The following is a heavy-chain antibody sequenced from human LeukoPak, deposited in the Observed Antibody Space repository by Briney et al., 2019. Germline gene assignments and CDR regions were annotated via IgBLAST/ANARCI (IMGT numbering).Heavy chain of an antibody. D-gene: IGHD3-22*01. CDR1: GFTFGSYG. CDR3: AIMHGYYDGSGYWVQ. Sequence: GGSLGLSCAASGFTFGSYGMSWVRQAPGKGLEWVSFITPNADRTSYADSVEGRFTISRDNPRNTLYMQMNSLRDEDTAVYYCAIMHGYYDGSGYWVQWGQGTLVTVSS. J-gene: IGHJ1*01. V-gene: IGHV3-23*01. CDR2: ITPNADRT.